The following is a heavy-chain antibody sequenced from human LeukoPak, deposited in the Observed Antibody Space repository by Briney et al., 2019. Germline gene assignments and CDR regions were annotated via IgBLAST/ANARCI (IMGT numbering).Heavy chain of an antibody. V-gene: IGHV3-30*18. CDR2: ISYDGSNK. Sequence: PGRSLRLSCAASGFTFSSYGMHWVRQAPGKGLEWVAVISYDGSNKYYADSVKGRFTISRDNSKNTLYLQMNSLRAEDTAVYYCAKGIGGVVVVAATEDAFDIWGQGTMVTVSS. CDR3: AKGIGGVVVVAATEDAFDI. J-gene: IGHJ3*02. D-gene: IGHD2-15*01. CDR1: GFTFSSYG.